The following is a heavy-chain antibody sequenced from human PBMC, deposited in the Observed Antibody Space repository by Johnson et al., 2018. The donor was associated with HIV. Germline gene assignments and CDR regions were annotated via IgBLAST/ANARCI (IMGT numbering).Heavy chain of an antibody. CDR2: ISGSDGAI. J-gene: IGHJ3*02. D-gene: IGHD6-13*01. CDR1: GFTFSDSY. V-gene: IGHV3-11*04. Sequence: QVQLVESGGGCVQPGGSLSLSCAASGFTFSDSYMNWIRQAPGKGLEWVSYISGSDGAIWYADSVKGRFTVSRDNAKNSLYLQMNSLRAEDTAVYYCARDEYPLRAAAWKSAFDIWGQGTMVTVSS. CDR3: ARDEYPLRAAAWKSAFDI.